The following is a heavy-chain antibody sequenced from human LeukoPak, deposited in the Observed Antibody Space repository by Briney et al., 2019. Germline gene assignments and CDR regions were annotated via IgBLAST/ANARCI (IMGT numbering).Heavy chain of an antibody. CDR2: ISGDGGST. CDR3: AKEEIAAADPNYFDY. CDR1: GFTFDDYA. V-gene: IGHV3-43*02. J-gene: IGHJ4*02. Sequence: PEGSLRLSCAASGFTFDDYAMHWVRQAPGKGLEWVSLISGDGGSTYYADSVKGRFTISRDNSKNSLYLQMNSLRTEDTALYYCAKEEIAAADPNYFDYWGQGTLVTVSS. D-gene: IGHD6-13*01.